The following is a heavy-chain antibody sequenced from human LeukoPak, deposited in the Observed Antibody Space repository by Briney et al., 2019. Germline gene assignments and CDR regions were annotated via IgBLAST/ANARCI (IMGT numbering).Heavy chain of an antibody. CDR1: GYSFTSYW. CDR2: IYPGDSDT. CDR3: ARQHYDSSGYHPSHFDS. J-gene: IGHJ4*02. D-gene: IGHD3-22*01. V-gene: IGHV5-51*01. Sequence: GESLKISCKGSGYSFTSYWIGWVRQMPGKGLEWMGIIYPGDSDTRYSPSFQGQVTISADKSISTAYLQWSSLKASDTAMYYCARQHYDSSGYHPSHFDSWGQGTLVTVSS.